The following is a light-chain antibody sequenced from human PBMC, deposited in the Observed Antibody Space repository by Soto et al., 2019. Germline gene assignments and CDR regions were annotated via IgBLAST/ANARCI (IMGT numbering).Light chain of an antibody. Sequence: DIQMTQSPSSLSASVGDRVTISCRASQGISNYLAWYQQKPGKDPRLLIYAAFSLQSGVSFRFTGSGSGTDFTLTISSLQPEDVATYYCQNYNCPPFTFGPGTKVDIK. CDR2: AAF. CDR1: QGISNY. CDR3: QNYNCPPFT. J-gene: IGKJ3*01. V-gene: IGKV1-27*01.